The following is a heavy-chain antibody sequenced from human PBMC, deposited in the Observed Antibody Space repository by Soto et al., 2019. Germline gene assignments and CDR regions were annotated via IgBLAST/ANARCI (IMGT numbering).Heavy chain of an antibody. Sequence: EVQLVESGGGLVQPGGSLRLSCAASGFTFSSYWMSWVRQAPGKGLEWVANIKQDGSEKYYVDSVKGRFTISRDNVTNSLYLHMNSLRAEETAVYSCARDTKVGATVDYWGQGTLVTVSS. V-gene: IGHV3-7*03. CDR1: GFTFSSYW. J-gene: IGHJ4*02. CDR2: IKQDGSEK. CDR3: ARDTKVGATVDY. D-gene: IGHD1-26*01.